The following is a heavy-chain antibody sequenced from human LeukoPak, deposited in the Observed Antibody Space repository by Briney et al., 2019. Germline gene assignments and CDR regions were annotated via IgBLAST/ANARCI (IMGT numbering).Heavy chain of an antibody. V-gene: IGHV3-21*01. D-gene: IGHD3-10*01. CDR1: GFTFSSYS. CDR3: ARGRSTMVRGAHYFDY. J-gene: IGHJ4*02. CDR2: ISSSSSYI. Sequence: PGGSLRLSCAASGFTFSSYSMNWVRQAPGKGLEWVSSISSSSSYIYYADSVKGRFTISRDNAKNSLYLQMNSLRAEDTAVYYCARGRSTMVRGAHYFDYWGQGTLVTVSS.